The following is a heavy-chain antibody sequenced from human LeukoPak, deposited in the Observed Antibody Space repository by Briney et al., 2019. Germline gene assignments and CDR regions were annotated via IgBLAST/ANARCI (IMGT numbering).Heavy chain of an antibody. D-gene: IGHD3-10*01. J-gene: IGHJ3*02. CDR3: AKRAYYGSGSYPPGAFDI. CDR1: GFTFSSYA. V-gene: IGHV3-23*01. CDR2: ISGSGGST. Sequence: GGSLRLSCAASGFTFSSYAMSWVRQAPGKGLEWVSAISGSGGSTYYADSVKGRLTISRDNSKNTLYLQMNSLRAEDTAVYYCAKRAYYGSGSYPPGAFDIWGQGTMVTVSS.